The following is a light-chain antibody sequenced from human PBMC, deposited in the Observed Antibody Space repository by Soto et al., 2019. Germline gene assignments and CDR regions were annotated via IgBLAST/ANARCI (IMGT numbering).Light chain of an antibody. V-gene: IGLV4-60*02. J-gene: IGLJ3*02. CDR3: VTLYSDKRV. CDR1: SGHGSNI. Sequence: QSVLTQESSVSASLGSSVNLTCTLSSGHGSNIIAWHQQQRGKGPRYLMKLEGSGRNNKRTGVPDRFSGSSSGADRYLTMSSVQLEDEADYYCVTLYSDKRVFGGGTKLTVL. CDR2: LEGSGRN.